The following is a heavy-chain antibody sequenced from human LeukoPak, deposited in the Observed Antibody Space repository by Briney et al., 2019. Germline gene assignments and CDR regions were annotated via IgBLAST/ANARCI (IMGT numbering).Heavy chain of an antibody. CDR1: GGSISSTTYY. Sequence: SETLSLTGSVSGGSISSTTYYWGWLRQPPGKGLEWIGSISYSGSTYYNPSLKSRVTISADTSKNQFSLKLISVTAADTAVYYCASRKLGNDYWGQGTLVTVSS. V-gene: IGHV4-39*07. CDR3: ASRKLGNDY. D-gene: IGHD7-27*01. J-gene: IGHJ4*02. CDR2: ISYSGST.